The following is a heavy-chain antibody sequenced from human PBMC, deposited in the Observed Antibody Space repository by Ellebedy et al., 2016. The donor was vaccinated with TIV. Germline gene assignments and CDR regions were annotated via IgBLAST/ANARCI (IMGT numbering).Heavy chain of an antibody. J-gene: IGHJ5*02. V-gene: IGHV4-39*01. Sequence: SETLSLXXTVSGGSISSSSYYWGWIRQPPGKGLEWIGSIYYSGSTYYNPSLKSRVTISVDTSKNQFSLKLSSVTAADTAVYYCARLKDSSGRYGAVFDWFDPWGQGTLVTVSS. CDR1: GGSISSSSYY. CDR3: ARLKDSSGRYGAVFDWFDP. CDR2: IYYSGST. D-gene: IGHD6-19*01.